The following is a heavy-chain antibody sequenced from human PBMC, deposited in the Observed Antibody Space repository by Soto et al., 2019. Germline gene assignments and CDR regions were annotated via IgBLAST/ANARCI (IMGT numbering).Heavy chain of an antibody. CDR1: GFTFSSYA. CDR3: ARELYDFFIMDV. Sequence: LRLSCAASGFTFSSYAMHWVRQAPGKGLEWVAVISYDGSNKYYADSVKGRFTISRDNSKNTLYLQMNSLRAEDTAVYYCARELYDFFIMDVWGQGTTVTVSS. J-gene: IGHJ6*02. D-gene: IGHD3-3*01. CDR2: ISYDGSNK. V-gene: IGHV3-30-3*01.